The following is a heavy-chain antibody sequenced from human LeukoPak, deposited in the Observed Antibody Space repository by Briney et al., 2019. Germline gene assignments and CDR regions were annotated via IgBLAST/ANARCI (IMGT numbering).Heavy chain of an antibody. V-gene: IGHV3-30*04. CDR3: ARDGSSGWYRDYYYGMDV. Sequence: GGSLRLSCAASGFTFSSYAMHWVRQAPGKGLEWVAVISYDGSNKYYADSVKGRFTISRDNAKNSLYLQMNSLRDEDTAVYYCARDGSSGWYRDYYYGMDVWGQGTTVTVSS. CDR2: ISYDGSNK. J-gene: IGHJ6*02. D-gene: IGHD6-19*01. CDR1: GFTFSSYA.